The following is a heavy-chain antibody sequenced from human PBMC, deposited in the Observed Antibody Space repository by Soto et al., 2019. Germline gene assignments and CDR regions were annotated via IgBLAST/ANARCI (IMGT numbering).Heavy chain of an antibody. V-gene: IGHV1-18*01. Sequence: QVHLVQSGAEVKKPGASVKVSCKGSGYGFTTSGITWVRQAPGQGRDWMAWISAHNGNTNYAQKLQGRVTVTRDTSTSTAYMELRSLRSDDTAVYYCARGRYGDYWGQGALVTVSS. CDR3: ARGRYGDY. J-gene: IGHJ4*02. D-gene: IGHD1-1*01. CDR2: ISAHNGNT. CDR1: GYGFTTSG.